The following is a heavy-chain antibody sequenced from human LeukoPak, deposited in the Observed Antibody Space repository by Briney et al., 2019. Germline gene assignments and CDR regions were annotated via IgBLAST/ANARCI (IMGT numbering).Heavy chain of an antibody. V-gene: IGHV7-4-1*02. Sequence: ASVKVSCKASGYTFTSYAMNWVRQAPGQGLEWMGWINTNTGNPTYAQGFTGRFVFSLDTSVSTAYLQISSLKAEDTAVYYCASDGAISSWHTYYYYYYMDVWGKGTTVTVSS. CDR2: INTNTGNP. D-gene: IGHD6-13*01. J-gene: IGHJ6*03. CDR1: GYTFTSYA. CDR3: ASDGAISSWHTYYYYYYMDV.